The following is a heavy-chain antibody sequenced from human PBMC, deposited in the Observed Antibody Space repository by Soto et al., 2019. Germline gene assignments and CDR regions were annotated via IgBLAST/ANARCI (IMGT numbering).Heavy chain of an antibody. Sequence: GGSLRLSCAASRFTFSSYAMSWVRQAPGKGLEWVSGISGSGDSTYYAGSVKGRFTISRDNSKNTLYLQMNSLRAEDTAVYYCAKDRVAGATTYFDYWGQGTLVTVSS. CDR2: ISGSGDST. V-gene: IGHV3-23*01. J-gene: IGHJ4*02. D-gene: IGHD1-26*01. CDR3: AKDRVAGATTYFDY. CDR1: RFTFSSYA.